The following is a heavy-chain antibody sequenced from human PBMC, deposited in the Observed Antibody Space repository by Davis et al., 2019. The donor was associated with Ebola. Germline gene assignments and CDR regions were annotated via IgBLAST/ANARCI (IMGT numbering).Heavy chain of an antibody. V-gene: IGHV4-38-2*02. CDR3: ARDFVY. J-gene: IGHJ4*02. CDR2: VYHNGRT. Sequence: SETLSPTCTVPGYSISNGFSWGWIRQPPGKGLEWIGSVYHNGRTNYNPSLKSRVTISLDTSKNQFSLKLSSVTAADTAVYFCARDFVYWGQGTLVTVSS. CDR1: GYSISNGFS.